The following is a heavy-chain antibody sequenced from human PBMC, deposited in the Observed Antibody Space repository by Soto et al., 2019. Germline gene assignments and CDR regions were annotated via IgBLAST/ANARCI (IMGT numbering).Heavy chain of an antibody. Sequence: PGGSLRLSCAASGFTFSSYSMNWVRQAPGKGLEWVSSISSSSSYIYYADSVKGRFTISRDNAKNSLYLQMNSLRAEDTAVYYCARCKSTIFGVVIVRPKQMDVWGKGTTVTVSS. J-gene: IGHJ6*04. CDR2: ISSSSSYI. D-gene: IGHD3-3*01. V-gene: IGHV3-21*01. CDR1: GFTFSSYS. CDR3: ARCKSTIFGVVIVRPKQMDV.